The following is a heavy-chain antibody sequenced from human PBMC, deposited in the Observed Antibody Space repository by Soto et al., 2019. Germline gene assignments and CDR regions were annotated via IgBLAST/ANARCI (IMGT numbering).Heavy chain of an antibody. CDR3: ARDCSSTSCYGGYYYYMDV. J-gene: IGHJ6*03. V-gene: IGHV1-18*01. Sequence: ASVKVSCKASGYTFTSYGISWVRQAPGQGLEWMGWISAYNGNTNYAQKLQGRVTMTTDTSTSTAYMELRSLRSDDTAVYYCARDCSSTSCYGGYYYYMDVWGKGTTVTVSS. CDR1: GYTFTSYG. D-gene: IGHD2-2*01. CDR2: ISAYNGNT.